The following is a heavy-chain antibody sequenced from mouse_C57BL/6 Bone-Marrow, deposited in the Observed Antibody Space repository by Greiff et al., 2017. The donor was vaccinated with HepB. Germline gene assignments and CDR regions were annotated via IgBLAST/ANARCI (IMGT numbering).Heavy chain of an antibody. CDR3: ASSYGNGAY. CDR1: GYTFTGYW. Sequence: VKVVESGAELMKPGASVKLSCKATGYTFTGYWIEWVKQRPGHGLEWIGEILPGSGSTNYNEKFKGKATLTADTSSNTAYMQLSSLTTEDSAIYYCASSYGNGAYWGQGTLVTVSA. D-gene: IGHD2-1*01. J-gene: IGHJ3*01. CDR2: ILPGSGST. V-gene: IGHV1-9*01.